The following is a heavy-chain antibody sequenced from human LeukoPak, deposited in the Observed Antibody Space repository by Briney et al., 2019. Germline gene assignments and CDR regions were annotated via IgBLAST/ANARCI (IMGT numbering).Heavy chain of an antibody. CDR3: AKDEGGSYFLAYYYYYMDV. D-gene: IGHD1-26*01. J-gene: IGHJ6*03. CDR1: GLTFSSYA. Sequence: SGGSLRLSCVASGLTFSSYAMTWVRQAPGKGLGWVSSISGSGGSTYYAESVKGRFTISRDNSKNTLYLQMNSLRAEDTAVYYCAKDEGGSYFLAYYYYYMDVWGKGTTVTVSS. CDR2: ISGSGGST. V-gene: IGHV3-23*01.